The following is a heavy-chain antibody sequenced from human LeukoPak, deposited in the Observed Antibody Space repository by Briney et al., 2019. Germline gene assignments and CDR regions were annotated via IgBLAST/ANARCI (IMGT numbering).Heavy chain of an antibody. CDR2: ISYSGGT. Sequence: SETLSLTCTVSGASIRTYYWSWIRQPPGKGLEWIGYISYSGGTNYNPSLKSRVSISMDTSNNQFSLNLSSVTAADTAVFYCAKVRDTSGYFYYLDSWGQGTLVTVSS. V-gene: IGHV4-59*01. D-gene: IGHD3-22*01. CDR3: AKVRDTSGYFYYLDS. J-gene: IGHJ4*02. CDR1: GASIRTYY.